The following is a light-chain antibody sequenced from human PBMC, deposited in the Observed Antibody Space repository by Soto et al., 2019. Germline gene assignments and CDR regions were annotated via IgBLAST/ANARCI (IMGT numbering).Light chain of an antibody. J-gene: IGKJ1*01. Sequence: DIQMTQSPSTLFASVEDRVTITCRGSQSVSDRLAWYQQKPGKAPNVLIYDVSTLESGVPSRFSGSGFGTEFILTISSLQPDDFATYYCHEYTGVWTFGQGTKVEVK. CDR2: DVS. V-gene: IGKV1-5*01. CDR3: HEYTGVWT. CDR1: QSVSDR.